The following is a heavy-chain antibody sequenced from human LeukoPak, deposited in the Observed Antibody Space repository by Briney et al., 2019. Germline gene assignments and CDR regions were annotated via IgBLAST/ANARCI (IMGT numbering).Heavy chain of an antibody. J-gene: IGHJ4*02. Sequence: GESLKISCKGSGYSFTSYWIGWARQMPGEGLEWMGIISPGGSETRYSPSFEGQVTISADKSINTAYLQWSSLKASDTAMYYCSIAAHGAGYFDYWGQGTLVIVSS. CDR1: GYSFTSYW. CDR2: ISPGGSET. CDR3: SIAAHGAGYFDY. V-gene: IGHV5-51*01. D-gene: IGHD6-13*01.